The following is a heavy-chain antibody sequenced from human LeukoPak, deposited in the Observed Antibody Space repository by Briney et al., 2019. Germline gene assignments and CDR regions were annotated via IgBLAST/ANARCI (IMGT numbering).Heavy chain of an antibody. V-gene: IGHV4-59*08. D-gene: IGHD6-19*01. J-gene: IGHJ3*01. Sequence: SETLSLICNVCGGSMTGYHWSWIRQPPGKGLEWIAYVYFTGRTLYNPSLESRVTISVDTSKTQFSLRLTSVTAADTAVYYCARHIPVSYDAFDLWGRGTTVTVSS. CDR2: VYFTGRT. CDR3: ARHIPVSYDAFDL. CDR1: GGSMTGYH.